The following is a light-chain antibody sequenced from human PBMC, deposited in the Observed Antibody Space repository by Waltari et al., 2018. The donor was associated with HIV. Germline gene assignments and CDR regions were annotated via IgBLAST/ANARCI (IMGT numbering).Light chain of an antibody. CDR2: DAT. CDR3: LLSYGSVRL. Sequence: QTVVTQEPSLTVSPGGPAPLPCGSTTGTVTSDHHPYWFQQKPGQAPRTLIYDATDKHSWTPARFSPSFLGGKAALTLTAAQPEDEADYYCLLSYGSVRLFGGGTRLTV. V-gene: IGLV7-46*01. CDR1: TGTVTSDHH. J-gene: IGLJ3*02.